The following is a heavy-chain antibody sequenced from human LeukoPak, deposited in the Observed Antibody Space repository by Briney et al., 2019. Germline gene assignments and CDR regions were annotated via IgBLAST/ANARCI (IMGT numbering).Heavy chain of an antibody. CDR2: ISSSSSTI. J-gene: IGHJ5*02. CDR1: GFTFSSYT. V-gene: IGHV3-48*01. D-gene: IGHD3-9*01. Sequence: GGSLRLSCVGSGFTFSSYTMNWVRQAPGKGLEWVSYISSSSSTIYYADSVKGRFTISRDNAKNSLYLQMNSLRAEDTAVYYCAREKLRYFDWLFGYWGTGFDPWGQGTLVTVSS. CDR3: AREKLRYFDWLFGYWGTGFDP.